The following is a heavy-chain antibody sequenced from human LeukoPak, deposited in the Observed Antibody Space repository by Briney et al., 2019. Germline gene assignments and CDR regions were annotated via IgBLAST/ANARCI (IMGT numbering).Heavy chain of an antibody. Sequence: SETLSLTCAVYGGSFSGYSWSWIRQPPGKGLEWIGYIYHSGSTYYNPSLKSRVTISVDRSKNQFSLKLSSVTAADTAVYYCARALIQLRFLDRSYAFDIWGQGTMVTVSS. D-gene: IGHD3-3*01. CDR3: ARALIQLRFLDRSYAFDI. CDR2: IYHSGST. CDR1: GGSFSGYS. V-gene: IGHV4-30-2*01. J-gene: IGHJ3*02.